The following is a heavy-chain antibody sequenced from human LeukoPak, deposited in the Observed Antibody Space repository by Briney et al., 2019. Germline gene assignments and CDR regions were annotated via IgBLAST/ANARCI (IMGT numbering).Heavy chain of an antibody. CDR3: ARDGGSGYCSSSNCYEGFDY. J-gene: IGHJ4*02. CDR1: GFTFSSYA. Sequence: GGSLRLSCAASGFTFSSYAMSWVRQAPGKGLEWVSAISGSGGSKYYADSVKGRFTISRDNSKNALVLQMNSLTAADTAAYYCARDGGSGYCSSSNCYEGFDYWGQGTLVTVSS. V-gene: IGHV3-23*01. CDR2: ISGSGGSK. D-gene: IGHD2-2*01.